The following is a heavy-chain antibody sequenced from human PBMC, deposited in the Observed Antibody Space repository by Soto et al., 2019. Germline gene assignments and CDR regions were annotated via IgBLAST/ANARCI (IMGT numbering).Heavy chain of an antibody. D-gene: IGHD1-26*01. Sequence: ASVKVSFKVSGYTLTELSMHWVRQAPGKGLEWMGGFDPEDGETIYSQKFQGRVTVTEDTSTDTVYMELSSLRSEDTAVYYCATLVSGEGVVGAILNWFDPGGQGTLVTVSS. V-gene: IGHV1-24*01. CDR1: GYTLTELS. CDR2: FDPEDGET. J-gene: IGHJ5*02. CDR3: ATLVSGEGVVGAILNWFDP.